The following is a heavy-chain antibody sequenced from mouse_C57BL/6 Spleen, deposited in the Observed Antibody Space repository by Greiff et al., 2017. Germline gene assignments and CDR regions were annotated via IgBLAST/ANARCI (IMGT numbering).Heavy chain of an antibody. CDR2: IYPGDGDT. V-gene: IGHV1-80*01. J-gene: IGHJ1*03. Sequence: VQLQQSGAELVKPGASVKISCKASGYAFSSYWMNWVKQRPGQGLEWIGQIYPGDGDTNYNGKFKGKATLTAAKSSSTAYMQLSSLTSEDSAVXFCARWGGITTVGRYFDVWGTGTTVTVSS. CDR1: GYAFSSYW. CDR3: ARWGGITTVGRYFDV. D-gene: IGHD1-1*01.